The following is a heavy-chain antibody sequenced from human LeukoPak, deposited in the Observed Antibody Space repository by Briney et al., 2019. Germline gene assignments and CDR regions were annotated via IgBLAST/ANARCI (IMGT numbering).Heavy chain of an antibody. CDR3: ARDIDCSGGSCYSGYAFDI. CDR2: IISIFGTA. V-gene: IGHV1-69*13. J-gene: IGHJ3*02. D-gene: IGHD2-15*01. Sequence: SVKVSCKASGGTFSSYAISWVRQAPGQGLEWMGGIISIFGTANYAQKFQGRVTITADESTSTAYMELSSLRSEDTAVYYCARDIDCSGGSCYSGYAFDIWGQGTMVTVSS. CDR1: GGTFSSYA.